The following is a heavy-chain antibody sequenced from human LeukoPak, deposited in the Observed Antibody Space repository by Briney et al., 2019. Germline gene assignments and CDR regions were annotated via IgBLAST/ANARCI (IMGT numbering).Heavy chain of an antibody. J-gene: IGHJ6*03. D-gene: IGHD3-10*01. CDR3: AKGPSITMVRGGQWYYYMDV. V-gene: IGHV3-23*01. Sequence: GGSLRLSCAASGFTFNKYAMSWVRQAPGKGLEWVSGISGSGGSTYYADSVKGRFTISRDNSKNTVYLQMNSLRAEDTAVYYCAKGPSITMVRGGQWYYYMDVWGKGTTVTISS. CDR2: ISGSGGST. CDR1: GFTFNKYA.